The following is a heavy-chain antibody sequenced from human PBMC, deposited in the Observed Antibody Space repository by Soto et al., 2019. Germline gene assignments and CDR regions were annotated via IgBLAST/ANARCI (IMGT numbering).Heavy chain of an antibody. CDR2: ISGSGDAT. CDR1: GFTFSDYG. D-gene: IGHD3-3*01. CDR3: AKDQKTMYDLNWFDP. V-gene: IGHV3-23*01. J-gene: IGHJ5*02. Sequence: EVQLLESGGGLVQPGGSLRLSCVASGFTFSDYGMSWVRQAPEKGLEWLSGISGSGDATYYVDSVKGRFTISRDNSRNTLYLQMSGLRGEDSAIYYCAKDQKTMYDLNWFDPWGQGTLVTVSS.